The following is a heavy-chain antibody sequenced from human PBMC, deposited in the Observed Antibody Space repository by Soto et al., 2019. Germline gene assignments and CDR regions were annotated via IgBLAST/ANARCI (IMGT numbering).Heavy chain of an antibody. CDR3: VKDLVSSSGNS. D-gene: IGHD1-26*01. CDR2: ISGSGSSI. V-gene: IGHV3-23*01. CDR1: GFTFSDYA. J-gene: IGHJ4*02. Sequence: GGSLRLSCAASGFTFSDYAMTWVRQAPGKGLEWVSAISGSGSSIYYADSVKGRFTISRDNSKNTLYLQMNSLRAEDTAVYYCVKDLVSSSGNSWGQGTPVTVSS.